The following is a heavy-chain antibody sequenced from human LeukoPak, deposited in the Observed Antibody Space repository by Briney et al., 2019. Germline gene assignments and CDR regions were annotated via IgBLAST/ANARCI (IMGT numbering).Heavy chain of an antibody. D-gene: IGHD3-22*01. Sequence: SETLSLTCTVSGGSISSYYWSCIRQHPGKGLEWIGYIYYSGNTYYNPSLKSRVTISVDTSKNQFSLKLSSVTAADTAVYYCASYDSSGSRFDNWGQGTLVTVSS. V-gene: IGHV4-59*06. CDR3: ASYDSSGSRFDN. CDR1: GGSISSYY. J-gene: IGHJ4*02. CDR2: IYYSGNT.